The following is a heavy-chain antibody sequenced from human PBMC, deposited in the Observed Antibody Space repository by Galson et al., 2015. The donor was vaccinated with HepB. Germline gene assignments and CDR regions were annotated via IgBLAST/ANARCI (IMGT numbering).Heavy chain of an antibody. V-gene: IGHV3-66*01. CDR2: IYSGGST. D-gene: IGHD3-10*01. J-gene: IGHJ4*02. CDR1: GFTVSSNY. CDR3: ARDMGSGPFDY. Sequence: SLRLSCAASGFTVSSNYMSWVRQAPGKGLEWVSVIYSGGSTYYADSVEGRFTISRDNSKNTLYLQMNSLRAEDTAVYYCARDMGSGPFDYWGQGTLVTVSS.